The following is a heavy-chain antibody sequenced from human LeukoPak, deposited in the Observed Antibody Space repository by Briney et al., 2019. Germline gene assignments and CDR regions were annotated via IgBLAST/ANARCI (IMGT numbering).Heavy chain of an antibody. D-gene: IGHD6-25*01. Sequence: SVKVSCKASGGTFSSYAISWVRQAPGQGLEWMGGIIPIFGTANYAQEFQGRVTITADESTSTAYMELSSLRSEDTAVYYCARVAAEFRLVEYWGQGTLVTVSS. V-gene: IGHV1-69*13. CDR3: ARVAAEFRLVEY. CDR1: GGTFSSYA. J-gene: IGHJ4*02. CDR2: IIPIFGTA.